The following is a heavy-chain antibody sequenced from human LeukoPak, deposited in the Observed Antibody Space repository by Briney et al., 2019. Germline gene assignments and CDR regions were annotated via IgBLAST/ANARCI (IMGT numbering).Heavy chain of an antibody. CDR1: GGSFSGYY. CDR2: INHSGST. V-gene: IGHV4-34*01. D-gene: IGHD6-19*01. Sequence: SETLSLTCAVYGGSFSGYYWSWIRQPPGKGLEWIGEINHSGSTNYNPSLTSRVTISVDTSKNQFSLKLSSVTAADTAVYYCARGMYSSGWPIDYWGQGTLVTVSS. CDR3: ARGMYSSGWPIDY. J-gene: IGHJ4*02.